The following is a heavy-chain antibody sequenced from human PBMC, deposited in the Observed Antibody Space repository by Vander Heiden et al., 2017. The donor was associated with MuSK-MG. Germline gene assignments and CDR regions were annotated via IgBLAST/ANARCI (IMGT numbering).Heavy chain of an antibody. CDR2: ISGSGGRT. J-gene: IGHJ4*02. V-gene: IGHV3-23*01. CDR3: AKRTRGSGWYTRY. Sequence: EVQLLESGGGLVQPGGSLRLSCAASGFPLSSYAMSWGRQAPTKALEWVSAISGSGGRTYDADSVTGRFTTSRYNAKNTMYLQLQSMRDDDAAVYCGAKRTRGSGWYTRYRGQGPLVT. CDR1: GFPLSSYA. D-gene: IGHD6-19*01.